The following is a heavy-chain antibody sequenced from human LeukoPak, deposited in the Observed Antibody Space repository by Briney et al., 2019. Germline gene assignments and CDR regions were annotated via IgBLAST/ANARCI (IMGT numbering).Heavy chain of an antibody. Sequence: QPGRSLRLSCAASGFTFSSYGMHWVRQAPGKGLEWVAVIWYDGSNKYYADSVRGRFTISRDNSKNTLYLQMNSLRAEDTAVYYCARSLDSGSYPADYWGQGTLVTVSS. J-gene: IGHJ4*02. V-gene: IGHV3-33*01. CDR1: GFTFSSYG. CDR3: ARSLDSGSYPADY. D-gene: IGHD3-10*01. CDR2: IWYDGSNK.